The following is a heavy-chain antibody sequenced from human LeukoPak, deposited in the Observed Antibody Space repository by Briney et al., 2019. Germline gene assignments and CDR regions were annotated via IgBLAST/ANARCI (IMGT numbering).Heavy chain of an antibody. CDR1: GYTFTSYY. CDR2: INPSGGST. D-gene: IGHD2-2*01. Sequence: ASVKVSCRASGYTFTSYYMHWVRQAPGQGLEWMGIINPSGGSTSYAQKFQGRVTMTRDTSTSTVYMELSSLRSEDTAVYYCARDRVCSSTSCYPNYYYYMDVWGKGTTVTVSS. J-gene: IGHJ6*03. CDR3: ARDRVCSSTSCYPNYYYYMDV. V-gene: IGHV1-46*01.